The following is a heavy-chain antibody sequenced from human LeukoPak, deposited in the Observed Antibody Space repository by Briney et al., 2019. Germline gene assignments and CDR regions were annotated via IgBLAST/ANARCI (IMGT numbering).Heavy chain of an antibody. CDR1: GFTFSSYA. V-gene: IGHV3-23*01. CDR3: TTVPWFDY. J-gene: IGHJ4*02. Sequence: PGRSLRLSCAASGFTFSSYAMHWVRQAPGKGLEWVSSLSDDGVRTYYADSVKGRFTISRDNSKNTYLQMNSLRAEDTAIYYCTTVPWFDYWGQGTLVIVSS. CDR2: LSDDGVRT.